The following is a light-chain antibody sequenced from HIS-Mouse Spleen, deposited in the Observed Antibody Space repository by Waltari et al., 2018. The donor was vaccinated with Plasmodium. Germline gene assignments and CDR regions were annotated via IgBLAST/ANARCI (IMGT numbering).Light chain of an antibody. CDR2: GAS. Sequence: EIVMTQSPATLSVSPGERATLSCRASQSVISTLAWYQQKPGQAPRLLLYGASTRANGIPARCSGSGSGTEFTLTISSLQSEDFAVYYCQQYNNWSFTFGPGTKVDIK. V-gene: IGKV3-15*01. CDR1: QSVIST. J-gene: IGKJ3*01. CDR3: QQYNNWSFT.